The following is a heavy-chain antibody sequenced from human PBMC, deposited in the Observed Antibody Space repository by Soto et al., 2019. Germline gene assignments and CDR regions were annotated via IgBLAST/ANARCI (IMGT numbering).Heavy chain of an antibody. J-gene: IGHJ4*02. CDR3: ARPKDYDDCFDL. V-gene: IGHV1-3*04. CDR2: INTGNGNT. Sequence: ASVKVSCKASGYAFTRFTIHWVRQAPGQRLEWMGSINTGNGNTRFLQKFQGRVTFTRDTSANTAYMELSSLISEDTAVYYCARPKDYDDCFDLWGQGTLVTVSS. CDR1: GYAFTRFT. D-gene: IGHD3-22*01.